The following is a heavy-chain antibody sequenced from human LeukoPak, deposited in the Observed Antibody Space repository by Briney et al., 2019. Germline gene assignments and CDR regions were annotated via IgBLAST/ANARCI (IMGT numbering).Heavy chain of an antibody. Sequence: PSETLSLTCTVSGGSISSYYWNWIRQPPGKGLEWIGYIFYSGRTNYNPSLKSRVTISVDTSKNWFSLRLTSATAADTAVYYCARRPRSRQITVRYNWFDPWGQGTLVTVSS. D-gene: IGHD4-17*01. J-gene: IGHJ5*02. CDR2: IFYSGRT. CDR3: ARRPRSRQITVRYNWFDP. CDR1: GGSISSYY. V-gene: IGHV4-59*01.